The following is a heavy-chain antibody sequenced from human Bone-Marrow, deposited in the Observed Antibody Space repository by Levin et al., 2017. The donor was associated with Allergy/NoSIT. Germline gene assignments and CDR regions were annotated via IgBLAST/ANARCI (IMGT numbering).Heavy chain of an antibody. D-gene: IGHD5-24*01. CDR2: ISPNSGAT. V-gene: IGHV1-18*01. Sequence: GESLKISCKASGYTLTSHDLTWVRQAPGQGLEWVGWISPNSGATNYAQRLQGRVALTRDTSTSTAYMEMWSLTSDDTAVYYCVRGGYRTGYNPWGQGTLVTVSS. CDR1: GYTLTSHD. CDR3: VRGGYRTGYNP. J-gene: IGHJ5*02.